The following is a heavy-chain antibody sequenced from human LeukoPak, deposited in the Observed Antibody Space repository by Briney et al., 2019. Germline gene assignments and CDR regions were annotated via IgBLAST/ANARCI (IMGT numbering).Heavy chain of an antibody. CDR2: IYTSGST. CDR1: VGSISIGSYY. CDR3: ASEAVAGTDKSHYHYGMDV. V-gene: IGHV4-61*02. D-gene: IGHD6-19*01. J-gene: IGHJ6*02. Sequence: SQTLSLTCTVSVGSISIGSYYGGSIRQPAGKGLEWIGRIYTSGSTNYNRSLKSRVTISVDTSKNQFSLKLRSVTAADTAVYYCASEAVAGTDKSHYHYGMDVWGQGTTVTVSS.